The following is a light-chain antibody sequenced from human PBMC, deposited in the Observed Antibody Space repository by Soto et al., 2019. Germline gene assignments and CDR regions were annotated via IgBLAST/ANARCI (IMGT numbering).Light chain of an antibody. J-gene: IGLJ7*01. CDR3: AAWDDSLDAAV. CDR1: NSNIGINP. V-gene: IGLV1-44*01. CDR2: DNN. Sequence: QSVLTQPPSASGTPGQSVIFSCSGSNSNIGINPVTWYQHLPGTAPKLVIYDNNQRPSGVPYRFSGSKSGTSASLAISGLQSEDEADYYCAAWDDSLDAAVFGGGTQLTVL.